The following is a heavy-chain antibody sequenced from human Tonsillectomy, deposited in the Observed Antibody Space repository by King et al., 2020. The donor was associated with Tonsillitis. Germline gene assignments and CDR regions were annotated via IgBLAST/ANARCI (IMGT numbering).Heavy chain of an antibody. Sequence: QVQLQESGPGLVKPSETLSLTCTVSGGSISSSSYYWGWIRQPPGKGLEWIGSMYYSGSTYYNPSLKSRVTISVDTSKNQFSLKLSSVTAADTAVYYCARYAMLLVVTTSHDDFDIWGQGTMVTVSS. V-gene: IGHV4-39*01. CDR2: MYYSGST. CDR1: GGSISSSSYY. D-gene: IGHD3-22*01. J-gene: IGHJ3*02. CDR3: ARYAMLLVVTTSHDDFDI.